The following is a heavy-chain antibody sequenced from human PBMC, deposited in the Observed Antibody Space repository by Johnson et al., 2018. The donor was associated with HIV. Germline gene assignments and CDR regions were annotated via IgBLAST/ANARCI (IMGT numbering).Heavy chain of an antibody. CDR2: IRYDGSNK. CDR1: GFTFSSYG. D-gene: IGHD3-16*02. V-gene: IGHV3-33*01. Sequence: QVQLVESGGGVVQPGRSLRLSCAASGFTFSSYGMHWVRQAPGKGLEWVAFIRYDGSNKYYPGSVKGRFTISRENAKNSLYLQMNSLRAGDTALYYCAREAYRFGYAFDLWGQGTMVTVSS. J-gene: IGHJ3*01. CDR3: AREAYRFGYAFDL.